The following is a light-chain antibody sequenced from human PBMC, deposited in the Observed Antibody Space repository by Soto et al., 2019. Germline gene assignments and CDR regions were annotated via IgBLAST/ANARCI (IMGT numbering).Light chain of an antibody. CDR2: NVY. V-gene: IGLV2-14*03. CDR1: SSDVGAYNF. J-gene: IGLJ1*01. Sequence: QSALTQPASVSGSPGQSITISCTGTSSDVGAYNFVSWHQQHPGKAPKLMIYNVYDRPSGISYRFSGSKSGNTASLTVSGLQADDEADYYCSAYAGSNTFVFGTGTKVTVL. CDR3: SAYAGSNTFV.